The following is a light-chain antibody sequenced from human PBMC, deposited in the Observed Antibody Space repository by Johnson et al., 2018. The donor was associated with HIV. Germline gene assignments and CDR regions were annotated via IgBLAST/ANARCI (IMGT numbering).Light chain of an antibody. CDR3: GTWDTSLTTGGV. Sequence: QPVLTQPPSVSAAPGQKVTISCSGSSSNIGNNYVSWYQQLPGTAPKLLIYDNNKRPSGIPDRFSGSKSATSATLGITGLQTGDAADYYCGTWDTSLTTGGVFGTGTKVTVL. CDR2: DNN. J-gene: IGLJ1*01. CDR1: SSNIGNNY. V-gene: IGLV1-51*01.